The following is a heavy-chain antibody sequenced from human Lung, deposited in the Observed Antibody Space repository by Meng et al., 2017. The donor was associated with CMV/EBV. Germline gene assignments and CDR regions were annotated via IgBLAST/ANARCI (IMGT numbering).Heavy chain of an antibody. Sequence: GGSXRLSCSASGFTFNNYAMTWVRQAPGKGLEWVSTVLGTGPTYYADYVKGRFTISRDDSRNTLFLQLNSLRDEDTAVFYCARGDSSTTWLVFDYWGLGTLVTVPS. CDR3: ARGDSSTTWLVFDY. D-gene: IGHD6-13*01. V-gene: IGHV3-23*01. CDR2: VLGTGPT. CDR1: GFTFNNYA. J-gene: IGHJ4*02.